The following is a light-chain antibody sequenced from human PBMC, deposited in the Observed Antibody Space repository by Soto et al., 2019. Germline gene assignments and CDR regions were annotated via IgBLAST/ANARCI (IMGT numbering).Light chain of an antibody. CDR2: EVT. CDR1: SRDIGNYNY. Sequence: QSVLTQPASVSGSPGQSITISCTGTSRDIGNYNYVSWYQHHPGKAPKLMIYEVTSRPSGVSDRFSGSKSGMTASLTISGLQPEDEADYFFASYRSANTLFIFGPGTKVTV. CDR3: ASYRSANTLFI. V-gene: IGLV2-14*01. J-gene: IGLJ1*01.